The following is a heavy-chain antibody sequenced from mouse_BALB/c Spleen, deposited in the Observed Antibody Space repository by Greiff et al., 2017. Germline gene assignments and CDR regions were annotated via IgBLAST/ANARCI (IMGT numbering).Heavy chain of an antibody. Sequence: QVQLQQSGAELVKPGASVKLSCKTSGYTFTSYWMQWVKQRPGQGLGWIGEIFPGTGTTYYNEKFKGKATLTIDTSSSTAYMQLSSLTSEDSAVYYCARSYGNYRAMDYWGQGTSVTVSS. D-gene: IGHD2-1*01. CDR3: ARSYGNYRAMDY. CDR1: GYTFTSYW. V-gene: IGHV1S132*01. J-gene: IGHJ4*01. CDR2: IFPGTGTT.